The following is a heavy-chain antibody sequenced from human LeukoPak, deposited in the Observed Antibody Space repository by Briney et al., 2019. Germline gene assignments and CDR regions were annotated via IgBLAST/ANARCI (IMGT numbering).Heavy chain of an antibody. V-gene: IGHV1-69*02. J-gene: IGHJ6*03. D-gene: IGHD4-17*01. CDR3: ARGSMTTVTTNYYYYYMDV. CDR1: GGTFSSYT. Sequence: SVTVSCKASGGTFSSYTISWVRQTPGQGLEWMGRIIPILGIANYAQKFQGRVTITADKSTSTAYMELSSLRSEDTAVYYCARGSMTTVTTNYYYYYMDVWGKGTTVTVSS. CDR2: IIPILGIA.